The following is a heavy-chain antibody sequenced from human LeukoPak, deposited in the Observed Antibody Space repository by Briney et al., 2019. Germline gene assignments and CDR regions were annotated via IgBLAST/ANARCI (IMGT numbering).Heavy chain of an antibody. D-gene: IGHD2-2*01. CDR2: IKQDGSEK. Sequence: GGSLRLSCAASGFTFSSYLMSWVRQAPGKGLEWVANIKQDGSEKYYVDSVKGRFTISRDNSKSTLYLQMNSLRAEDTAVYYCAKMSCTSTSCYRSDYWGQGTLVTVSS. CDR3: AKMSCTSTSCYRSDY. V-gene: IGHV3-7*03. CDR1: GFTFSSYL. J-gene: IGHJ4*02.